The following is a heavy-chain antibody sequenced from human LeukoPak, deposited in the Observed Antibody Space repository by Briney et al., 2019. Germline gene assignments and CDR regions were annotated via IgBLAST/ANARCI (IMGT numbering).Heavy chain of an antibody. V-gene: IGHV4-34*01. J-gene: IGHJ4*02. CDR3: ARRRKVVRAGFDY. Sequence: SETLSLTCAGYGGSFSSYFWTWIRQTPGKGLEWIGEINHSGTTNYNPSPKSRVTMSVDTSKDQFSLKLMSVTAADTGVYYCARRRKVVRAGFDYWSQGTRVIVSS. D-gene: IGHD2-21*01. CDR2: INHSGTT. CDR1: GGSFSSYF.